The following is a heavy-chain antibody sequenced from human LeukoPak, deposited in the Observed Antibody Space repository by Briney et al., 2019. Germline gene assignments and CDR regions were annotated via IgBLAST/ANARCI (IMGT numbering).Heavy chain of an antibody. CDR3: ARGRRITMIVVALDY. D-gene: IGHD3-22*01. V-gene: IGHV1-46*01. CDR1: GYTFTSYY. J-gene: IGHJ4*02. CDR2: INPSGGST. Sequence: ASVKVSCKASGYTFTSYYMHWVRQAPGQGLEWMGIINPSGGSTSYAQKFQGRVTMTRDTSTSTVYMELSSLRSEDTAVYYCARGRRITMIVVALDYWGQETLVTVSS.